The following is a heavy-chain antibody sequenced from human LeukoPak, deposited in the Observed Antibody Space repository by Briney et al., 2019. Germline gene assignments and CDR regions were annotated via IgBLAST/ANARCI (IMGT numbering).Heavy chain of an antibody. CDR2: ISGSGGST. CDR3: AKTIFAGIAAAGYYFDY. D-gene: IGHD6-13*01. CDR1: RFTFSSYA. J-gene: IGHJ4*02. V-gene: IGHV3-23*01. Sequence: GGSLRLSCAASRFTFSSYAMCWVRQAPGKGLEWVSAISGSGGSTYYADSVKGRFTISRDNSKNTLYLQMNSLRAEDTAVYYCAKTIFAGIAAAGYYFDYWGLRTLVTVSS.